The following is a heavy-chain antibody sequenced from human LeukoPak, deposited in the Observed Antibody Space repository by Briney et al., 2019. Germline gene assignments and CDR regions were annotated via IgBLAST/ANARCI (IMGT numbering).Heavy chain of an antibody. CDR2: VNPNSDTT. CDR3: ARGITYYDIWSGRNAYFDN. CDR1: GYTFTSYD. D-gene: IGHD3-3*01. Sequence: ASVKVSCKASGYTFTSYDINWVRQATGQGLEWMGWVNPNSDTTGYAQKFQGRLTMTKNTSISTAYMELSSLKSEDTAVYYCARGITYYDIWSGRNAYFDNWGQGTLVTVSS. J-gene: IGHJ4*02. V-gene: IGHV1-8*01.